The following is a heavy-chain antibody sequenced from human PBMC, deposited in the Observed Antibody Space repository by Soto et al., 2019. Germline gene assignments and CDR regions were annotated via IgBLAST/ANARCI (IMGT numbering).Heavy chain of an antibody. CDR2: IKSKTDGGTT. D-gene: IGHD6-13*01. CDR1: GFTFSNAW. Sequence: PGGSLRLSCAASGFTFSNAWMSWVRQAPGKGLEWVGRIKSKTDGGTTDYAAPVKGRFTISRDDSKNTLYLQMNSLKAEDTAVYYCTTDGADLSIAAAGNYWGQGTMVTVSS. CDR3: TTDGADLSIAAAGNY. J-gene: IGHJ4*02. V-gene: IGHV3-15*05.